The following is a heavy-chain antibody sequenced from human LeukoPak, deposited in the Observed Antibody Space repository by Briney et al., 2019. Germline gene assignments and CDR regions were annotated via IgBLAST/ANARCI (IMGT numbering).Heavy chain of an antibody. CDR1: GFTFSDYY. D-gene: IGHD5-18*01. CDR3: ARAKPTQYSYGYYSGAFDI. CDR2: ISSSGSTI. J-gene: IGHJ3*02. V-gene: IGHV3-11*01. Sequence: PGGSLRLSCAASGFTFSDYYMSWIRQAPGKGLEWVSYISSSGSTIYYADSVKGRFTISRDNAKNSLYLQINSLRAEDTAVYYCARAKPTQYSYGYYSGAFDIWGQGTMVTVSS.